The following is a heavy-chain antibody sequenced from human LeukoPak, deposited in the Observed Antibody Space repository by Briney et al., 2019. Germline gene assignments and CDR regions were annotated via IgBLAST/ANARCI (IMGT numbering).Heavy chain of an antibody. CDR1: GFTFSGFW. Sequence: GGSLRLSCAASGFTFSGFWMKWVRQAPGKGLEGVANIKQDESQKYYVDSVKGRFTISRDNAKNSLYLQMNSLRAEDTAVYYCARGHHTRGVYDYWGQGTLVTVSS. V-gene: IGHV3-7*01. CDR3: ARGHHTRGVYDY. CDR2: IKQDESQK. D-gene: IGHD3-10*01. J-gene: IGHJ4*02.